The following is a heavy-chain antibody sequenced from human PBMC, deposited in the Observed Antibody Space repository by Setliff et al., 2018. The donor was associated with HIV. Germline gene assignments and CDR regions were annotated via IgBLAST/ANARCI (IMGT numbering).Heavy chain of an antibody. CDR1: GFAFNNYE. CDR3: ARPGTRWSFDY. V-gene: IGHV3-48*03. J-gene: IGHJ4*02. Sequence: GESLKISCAVSGFAFNNYEMNWVRQAPGKGLEWVSYISTGRTTFYADSVKGRFTISRDNAKNSVHLQMNSLRAEDTAVYYCARPGTRWSFDYWGQGILVTVSS. CDR2: ISTGRTT. D-gene: IGHD3-3*01.